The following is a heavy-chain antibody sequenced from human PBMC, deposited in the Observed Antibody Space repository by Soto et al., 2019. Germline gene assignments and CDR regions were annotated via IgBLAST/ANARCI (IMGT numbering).Heavy chain of an antibody. CDR3: ARAGGGSYYHYYYGMDV. J-gene: IGHJ6*02. CDR2: ISSSSSYI. CDR1: GFTFSSYS. Sequence: GGSLRLSCAASGFTFSSYSMNWVRQAPGKGLEWVSSISSSSSYIYYADSVKGRFTISRDNAKNSLYLQMNSLRAEDTAVYYCARAGGGSYYHYYYGMDVWGQGTTVTVSS. V-gene: IGHV3-21*01. D-gene: IGHD1-26*01.